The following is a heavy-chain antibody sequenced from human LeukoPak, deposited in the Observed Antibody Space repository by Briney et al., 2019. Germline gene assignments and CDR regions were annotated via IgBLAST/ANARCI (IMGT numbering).Heavy chain of an antibody. CDR3: AKSRFIVVVPAVPQVNWFDP. CDR2: ISGSGGST. Sequence: GGSLRLSCAASGFTFSSYAMSWVRQAPGKGLEWVSAISGSGGSTYYADSVKGRFTISRDNSKSTLYLQMNSLRAEDTAVYYCAKSRFIVVVPAVPQVNWFDPWGQGTLVTVSS. V-gene: IGHV3-23*01. CDR1: GFTFSSYA. D-gene: IGHD2-2*01. J-gene: IGHJ5*02.